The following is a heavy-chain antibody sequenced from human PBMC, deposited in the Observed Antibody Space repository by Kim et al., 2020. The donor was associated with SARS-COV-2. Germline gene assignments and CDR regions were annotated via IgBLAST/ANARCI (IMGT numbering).Heavy chain of an antibody. V-gene: IGHV3-7*01. CDR3: AGTPYGDYV. J-gene: IGHJ4*02. Sequence: GGSLRLSCAASGFTFSTYWMTWVRQAPGKGLEWVANINQGGTEKYYVDSVKGRFTISRDNAKNSLFLDVNSRRVEDTAVYYCAGTPYGDYVGGQGTLVTVSS. D-gene: IGHD4-17*01. CDR1: GFTFSTYW. CDR2: INQGGTEK.